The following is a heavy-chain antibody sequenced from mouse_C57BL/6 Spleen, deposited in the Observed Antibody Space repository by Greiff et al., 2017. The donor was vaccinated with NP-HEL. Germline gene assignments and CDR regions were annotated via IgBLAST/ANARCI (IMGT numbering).Heavy chain of an antibody. CDR3: ARSGGHAMDY. J-gene: IGHJ4*01. CDR1: GYTFTDYY. CDR2: INPNNGGT. V-gene: IGHV1-26*01. Sequence: EVQLQQSGPELVKPGASVKISCKASGYTFTDYYMNWVKQSHGKSLEWIGDINPNNGGTSYNQKFKGKATLTVDKSSSTAYMELRSLTSEDSAVYYCARSGGHAMDYWGQGTSVTVSS.